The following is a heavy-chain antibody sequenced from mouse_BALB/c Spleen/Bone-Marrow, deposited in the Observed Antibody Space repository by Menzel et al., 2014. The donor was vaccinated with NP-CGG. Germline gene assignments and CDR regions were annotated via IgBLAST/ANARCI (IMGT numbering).Heavy chain of an antibody. CDR3: ARGGNYAWFAY. CDR2: ISSGSSTI. J-gene: IGHJ3*01. Sequence: DVMLVESGGGLVQPGGSRKLSCAASGFTFSSFGMHWVRQAPEKGLEWVAYISSGSSTIYYADTVKGRFTISRDNPKNTLFLQMTSLRSEDTAMYYCARGGNYAWFAYWGQGTLFTVSA. D-gene: IGHD2-1*01. V-gene: IGHV5-17*02. CDR1: GFTFSSFG.